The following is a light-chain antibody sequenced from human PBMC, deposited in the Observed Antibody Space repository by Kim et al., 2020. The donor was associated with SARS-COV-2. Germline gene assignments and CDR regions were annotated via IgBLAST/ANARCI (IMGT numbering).Light chain of an antibody. CDR3: QQTYSASRT. Sequence: ASVGDRVTITCRASQSISSYLNWYQQKPGKAPKLLIYAASSLQSGVPSRFSGSGSGTDFTLTISSLQPEDFATYYCQQTYSASRTFGQGTKVDIK. J-gene: IGKJ1*01. CDR1: QSISSY. CDR2: AAS. V-gene: IGKV1-39*01.